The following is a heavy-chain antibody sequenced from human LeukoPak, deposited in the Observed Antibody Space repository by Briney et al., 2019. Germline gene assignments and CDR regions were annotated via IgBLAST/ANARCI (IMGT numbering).Heavy chain of an antibody. CDR2: ISSSSSSI. V-gene: IGHV3-48*01. J-gene: IGHJ3*02. D-gene: IGHD3-22*01. CDR3: ARDSKSYDSSGYYHDAFDI. CDR1: GFTFSDYN. Sequence: GGSLRLSCAASGFTFSDYNMNWVRQAPGKGLEWVSYISSSSSSIYHADSVKGRFTISRDNARNSLYLQMNSLRAEDTAAYYCARDSKSYDSSGYYHDAFDIWGQGTMVTVSS.